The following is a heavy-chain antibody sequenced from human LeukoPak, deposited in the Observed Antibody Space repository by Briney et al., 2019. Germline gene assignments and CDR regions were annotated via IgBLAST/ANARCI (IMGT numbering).Heavy chain of an antibody. J-gene: IGHJ4*02. CDR2: IYSSDSGST. V-gene: IGHV4-59*11. CDR3: ARGGHYGLDY. CDR1: GGSISGHY. Sequence: SETLSLTCIVSGGSISGHYWSWIRQHPGMGLEWIGYIYSSDSGSTNYNPSLKSRVTISVDTSKNQFSLKLSSVTAADTAVYYCARGGHYGLDYWGQGTLVTVSS. D-gene: IGHD3-10*01.